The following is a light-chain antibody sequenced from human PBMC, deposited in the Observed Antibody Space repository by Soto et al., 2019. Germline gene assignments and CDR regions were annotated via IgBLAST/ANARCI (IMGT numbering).Light chain of an antibody. CDR3: SSYRDTDTFWV. CDR1: SSDIGYYNY. Sequence: QSALTPPASVSGSPGQSITISCTGTSSDIGYYNYVSWYQQYPGKAPKLIIYEVSNRPSGVSNRFSCSKSANTASLTISGLQAEDEADYHCSSYRDTDTFWVFGGGTKLTVL. V-gene: IGLV2-14*01. J-gene: IGLJ3*02. CDR2: EVS.